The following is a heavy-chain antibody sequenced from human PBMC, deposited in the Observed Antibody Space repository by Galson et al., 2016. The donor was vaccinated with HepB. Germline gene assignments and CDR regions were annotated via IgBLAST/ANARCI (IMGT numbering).Heavy chain of an antibody. CDR3: ARVTTTSVGSVWRFPAPSRHVYYSMDV. V-gene: IGHV4-39*07. CDR2: VYYSGTT. Sequence: SETLSLTCTVSGGSISNSSYYWAWIRQPPGKGLEWIGTVYYSGTTYYNPSLKSRVTISVDTSKNQFSLKLSSVTAADTAIYYCARVTTTSVGSVWRFPAPSRHVYYSMDVWGQGSTVTVSS. J-gene: IGHJ6*02. CDR1: GGSISNSSYY. D-gene: IGHD3-3*01.